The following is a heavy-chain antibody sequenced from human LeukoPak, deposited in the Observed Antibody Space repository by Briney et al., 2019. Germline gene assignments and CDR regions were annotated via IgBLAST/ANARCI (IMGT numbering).Heavy chain of an antibody. V-gene: IGHV4-39*01. CDR3: VGYDFWSGYLHQVDY. CDR1: GGSISSSSYY. CDR2: IYYSGST. J-gene: IGHJ4*02. D-gene: IGHD3-3*01. Sequence: PSETLSLTCTVSGGSISSSSYYWGWIRQPPGKGLEWIGSIYYSGSTYYNPSLKSRVTISVDTSKNQFSLKLSSVTAADTAVYYCVGYDFWSGYLHQVDYWGQGTLVTVSS.